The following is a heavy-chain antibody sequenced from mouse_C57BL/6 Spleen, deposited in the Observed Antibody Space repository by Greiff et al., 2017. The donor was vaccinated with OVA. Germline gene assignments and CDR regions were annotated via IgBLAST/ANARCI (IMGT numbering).Heavy chain of an antibody. CDR1: GYTFTSSW. CDR3: ARFFYITTVVATDMDY. V-gene: IGHV1-7*01. D-gene: IGHD1-1*01. J-gene: IGHJ4*01. CDR2: INPSSGYT. Sequence: VQLQQSGAELAKPGASVKLSCQASGYTFTSSWMHWVKQRPGQGLEWIGYINPSSGYTKYNQKFKDKATLTVDKSSSTAYMQLSSLTYEDSAVYYCARFFYITTVVATDMDYWGQGTSVTVSS.